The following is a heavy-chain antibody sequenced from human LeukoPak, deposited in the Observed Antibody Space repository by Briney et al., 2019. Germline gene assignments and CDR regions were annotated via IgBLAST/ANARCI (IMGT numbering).Heavy chain of an antibody. J-gene: IGHJ3*02. V-gene: IGHV4-34*01. Sequence: PSETLSLPCAVYGGSFSGYYWSWIRQPPGKGLEWIGEINHSGSTNYNPSLKSRVTISVDTSKNQFSLKLRSVTAADTAVYYCASGIRLGEFLIWGQGTMVTVSS. CDR1: GGSFSGYY. CDR2: INHSGST. D-gene: IGHD3-16*01. CDR3: ASGIRLGEFLI.